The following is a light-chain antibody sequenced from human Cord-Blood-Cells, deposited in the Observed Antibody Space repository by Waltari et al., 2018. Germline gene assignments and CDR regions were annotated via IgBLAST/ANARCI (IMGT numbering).Light chain of an antibody. CDR2: AAS. CDR3: QQSYSTSSIT. V-gene: IGKV1-39*01. Sequence: DIQMTQPPSSLSASVGDRVTITCRASQSISSYLNWYQQKPGKAPKLLIYAASSLQSGVPSRFSGSGSGTDFTLTISSLQPEDFATYYCQQSYSTSSITFGQGTRLEIK. CDR1: QSISSY. J-gene: IGKJ5*01.